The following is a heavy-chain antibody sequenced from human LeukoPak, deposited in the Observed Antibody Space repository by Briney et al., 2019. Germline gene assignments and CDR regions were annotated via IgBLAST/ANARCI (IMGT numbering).Heavy chain of an antibody. CDR1: GGSISSSTYY. Sequence: SETLSLTCTVSGGSISSSTYYWGWIRQPPGKGLEWVGSIYYSGSTSYNPSLKSRVTISINTSKNQFSLKLSSVTAADTAVYYCARDGVAVVAATRNWEPGVDYWGQGTLVTVSS. V-gene: IGHV4-39*07. CDR3: ARDGVAVVAATRNWEPGVDY. CDR2: IYYSGST. D-gene: IGHD2-15*01. J-gene: IGHJ4*02.